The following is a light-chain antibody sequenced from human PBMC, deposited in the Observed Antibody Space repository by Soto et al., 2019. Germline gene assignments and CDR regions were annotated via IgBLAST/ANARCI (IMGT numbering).Light chain of an antibody. V-gene: IGLV2-14*01. CDR2: DVT. CDR1: SSDVGAYNY. Sequence: QSVLAQPASVAGSPGQSITISCTGTSSDVGAYNYVSWYHQHHPGKAPELIIYDVTDRPSGVSTRFSGSKSGNTASLTISGLQAEDEGDYYCSSYTTIKPVIFGGGTKVTVL. J-gene: IGLJ2*01. CDR3: SSYTTIKPVI.